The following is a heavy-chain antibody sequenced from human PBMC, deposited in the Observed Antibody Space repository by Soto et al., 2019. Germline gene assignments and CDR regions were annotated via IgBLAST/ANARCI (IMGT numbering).Heavy chain of an antibody. CDR2: ISGSGGST. J-gene: IGHJ5*02. D-gene: IGHD6-13*01. V-gene: IGHV3-23*01. CDR1: GFTFSSYA. Sequence: GGSLRLSCAASGFTFSSYAMSWVRQAPGKGLEWVSAISGSGGSTYYADSVKGRFTISRDNSKNTLYLQMNSLRAEDTAVYYCASLIAAAGNNWFDPWGQGTLVTVSS. CDR3: ASLIAAAGNNWFDP.